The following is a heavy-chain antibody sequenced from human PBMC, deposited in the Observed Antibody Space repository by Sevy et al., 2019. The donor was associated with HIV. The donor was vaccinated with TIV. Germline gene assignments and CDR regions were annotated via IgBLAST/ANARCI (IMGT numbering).Heavy chain of an antibody. J-gene: IGHJ4*02. CDR2: IISSGSSK. V-gene: IGHV3-48*03. CDR1: GFTFSSYE. CDR3: ARGPHHYYDSSAFLDY. D-gene: IGHD3-22*01. Sequence: GGSLRVSCTASGFTFSSYEMNWVRQAPGKGLEWVSNIISSGSSKYYADSVKGRFTISRDNAKNSLFLQMNSLRAEDTAVYYCARGPHHYYDSSAFLDYRGQGTLVTVSS.